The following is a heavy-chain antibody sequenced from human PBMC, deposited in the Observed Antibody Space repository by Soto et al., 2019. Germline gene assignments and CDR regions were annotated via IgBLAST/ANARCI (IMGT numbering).Heavy chain of an antibody. D-gene: IGHD6-13*01. CDR2: IWYDGSNK. CDR1: GFTFSSYG. J-gene: IGHJ6*02. CDR3: AREWGLEQQLAYGMDV. Sequence: QVQLVESGGGVVQPGRSLRLSCAASGFTFSSYGMHWVRQAPGKGLEWVAVIWYDGSNKYYADSVKGRFTISRDNSKNTLYLQMNSLRAEDTAVYYCAREWGLEQQLAYGMDVWGQGTTVTVSS. V-gene: IGHV3-33*01.